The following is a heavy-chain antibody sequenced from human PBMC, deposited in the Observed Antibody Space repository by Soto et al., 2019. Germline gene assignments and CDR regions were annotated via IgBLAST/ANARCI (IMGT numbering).Heavy chain of an antibody. V-gene: IGHV4-39*01. Sequence: SETLSLTCTVSGGSISSGDYYWSWIRQPPGKGLEWIGSVYYSGSTYYNPSLKSRVTMSVDTSKNQFSLKLSSVTAADAAVYYCARHPTFSGWEYYFDYWGQGTPVTVSS. CDR2: VYYSGST. J-gene: IGHJ4*02. CDR3: ARHPTFSGWEYYFDY. D-gene: IGHD6-19*01. CDR1: GGSISSGDYY.